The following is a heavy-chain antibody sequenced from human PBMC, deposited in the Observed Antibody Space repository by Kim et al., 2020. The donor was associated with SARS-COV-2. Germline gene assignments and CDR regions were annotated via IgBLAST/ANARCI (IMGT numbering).Heavy chain of an antibody. J-gene: IGHJ4*01. CDR2: IRSSSSIT. CDR3: AKGAGIYIYFDY. Sequence: GGSLRLSCTASGLSFDSNAMTWVRQAPGKGLEWVSTIRSSSSITYYADSVKGRFTISRDTSKNTLYLQMDSLRVEDAAVYYCAKGAGIYIYFDYWGHGALVTVSS. CDR1: GLSFDSNA. V-gene: IGHV3-23*01. D-gene: IGHD1-26*01.